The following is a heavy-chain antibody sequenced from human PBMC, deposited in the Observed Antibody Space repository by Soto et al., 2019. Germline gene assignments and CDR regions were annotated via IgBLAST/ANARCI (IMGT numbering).Heavy chain of an antibody. V-gene: IGHV4-39*01. Sequence: SETLSLTCTVSGGSISSSSYYWGWIRQPPGKGLEWIGSIYYSGSTYYNPSLKSRVTISVDTSKNQFSLKLSSVTAADTAVYYCARHELAARGEYSSRNWFDPWGQGSLVTVSS. J-gene: IGHJ5*02. CDR2: IYYSGST. D-gene: IGHD6-6*01. CDR3: ARHELAARGEYSSRNWFDP. CDR1: GGSISSSSYY.